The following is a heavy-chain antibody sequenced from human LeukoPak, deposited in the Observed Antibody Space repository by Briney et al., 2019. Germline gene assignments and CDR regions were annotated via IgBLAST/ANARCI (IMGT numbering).Heavy chain of an antibody. D-gene: IGHD6-6*01. CDR2: ISGSSSTI. CDR1: GFSFSSYS. CDR3: ARKNTTSSEDY. Sequence: PGGSLRLSCAASGFSFSSYSMNWVRQAQGKGLEWVSFISGSSSTIDYADSVKGRFTISRDNGKNSLFLHMNSLRAEDTAVYYCARKNTTSSEDYWGQGTLVTVSS. J-gene: IGHJ4*02. V-gene: IGHV3-48*01.